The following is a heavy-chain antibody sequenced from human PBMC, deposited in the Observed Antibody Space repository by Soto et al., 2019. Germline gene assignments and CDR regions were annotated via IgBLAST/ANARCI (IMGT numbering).Heavy chain of an antibody. D-gene: IGHD3-16*01. CDR3: ARTFGGGYYFDS. CDR2: YYSGSA. CDR1: GGSISSYY. J-gene: IGHJ4*02. V-gene: IGHV4-59*01. Sequence: QVQLQESGPGLVKPSETLSLTCTVSGGSISSYYWSWIRQPPGQGLEWIGYYSGSANYNPSLKGRVTVSVDTSKNQFSLRLSSVTAADTAVYYCARTFGGGYYFDSWGQGILVTVSS.